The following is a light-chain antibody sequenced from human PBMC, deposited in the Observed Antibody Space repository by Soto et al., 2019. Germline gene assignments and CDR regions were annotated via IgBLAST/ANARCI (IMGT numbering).Light chain of an antibody. Sequence: QSALTQPASLSGSPGQSITISCTGTSSDVGDYDYVPWYQQHPGKAPKLMIYEVSNRPSGVSNRFSGSKSGNTAYLTISGLQVEDETDYFCFSFTTTSTHVFGTGTKVTVL. V-gene: IGLV2-14*01. J-gene: IGLJ1*01. CDR3: FSFTTTSTHV. CDR1: SSDVGDYDY. CDR2: EVS.